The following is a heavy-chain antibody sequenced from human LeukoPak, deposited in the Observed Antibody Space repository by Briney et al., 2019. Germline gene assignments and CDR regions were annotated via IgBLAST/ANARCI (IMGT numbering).Heavy chain of an antibody. CDR1: GASISSYY. CDR3: ARQGAGVPFDY. CDR2: IYYSGST. V-gene: IGHV4-59*08. Sequence: SETLSLTCTVSGASISSYYWSWIRQPPGKGLEWIGYIYYSGSTNYNPSLKSRVTISVDTSKNQFSLKLSSVTAADTAVYYCARQGAGVPFDYWGRGTLVTVSS. J-gene: IGHJ4*02. D-gene: IGHD3-10*01.